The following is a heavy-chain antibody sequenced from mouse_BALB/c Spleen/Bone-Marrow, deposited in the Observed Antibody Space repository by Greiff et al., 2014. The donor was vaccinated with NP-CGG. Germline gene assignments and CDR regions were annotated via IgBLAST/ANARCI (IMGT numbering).Heavy chain of an antibody. CDR3: ARHERGYPDAMDY. J-gene: IGHJ4*01. Sequence: VQLQQSGPDLVAPSQILSITCTVSGFSLNSYGVHWVRQPPGKGLEWLGVIWSDGSTTYDSALKSRLSISKDNSKSQLFLKMNSLQTDDTAMYYCARHERGYPDAMDYWGQGTSVTVSA. CDR2: IWSDGST. D-gene: IGHD2-2*01. V-gene: IGHV2-6-2*01. CDR1: GFSLNSYG.